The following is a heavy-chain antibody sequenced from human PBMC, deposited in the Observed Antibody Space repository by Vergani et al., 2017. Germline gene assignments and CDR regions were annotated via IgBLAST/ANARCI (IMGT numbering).Heavy chain of an antibody. CDR3: AREPAVVGASKSHYFDY. CDR1: GYTFSSYG. V-gene: IGHV1-18*04. J-gene: IGHJ4*02. CDR2: ISAYNGNT. Sequence: QVQLVQSGAEVKKPGASVKVSCKASGYTFSSYGISWVRQAPGQGLEWMGWISAYNGNTNYAQKVQGRVTMTTDKSTSTAYMELRSLRSDDTAVYYCAREPAVVGASKSHYFDYWGQGTLVTVSS. D-gene: IGHD1-26*01.